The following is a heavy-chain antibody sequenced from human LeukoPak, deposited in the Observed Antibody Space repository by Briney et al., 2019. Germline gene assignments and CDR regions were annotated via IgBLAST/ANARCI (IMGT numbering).Heavy chain of an antibody. J-gene: IGHJ5*02. D-gene: IGHD6-6*01. Sequence: PSETLSLTCTVSGGSITSTTFYWGWVRPPPGKGLGWIGNIYYSGSTYYNPSLKSRVTISVDTSKNQFSLKLNSVAAADTAVYYCATYSSSSGWFDPWGQGTLVTVSS. CDR1: GGSITSTTFY. CDR3: ATYSSSSGWFDP. V-gene: IGHV4-39*01. CDR2: IYYSGST.